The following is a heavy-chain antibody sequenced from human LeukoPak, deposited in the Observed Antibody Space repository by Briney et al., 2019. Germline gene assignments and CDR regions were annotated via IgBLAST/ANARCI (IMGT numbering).Heavy chain of an antibody. CDR2: IYDSGDT. CDR1: GGSISSSTYY. J-gene: IGHJ3*02. CDR3: ARKGYYDGSGFYPDAFDI. D-gene: IGHD3-22*01. Sequence: PSETLSLTCTVSGGSISSSTYYWDWIRQPPGQGLEWIGNIYDSGDTYYNPSLKSRVTISLDTSKNQFSLKLSSVTAADTAVYYCARKGYYDGSGFYPDAFDIWGQGTMVTVSS. V-gene: IGHV4-39*07.